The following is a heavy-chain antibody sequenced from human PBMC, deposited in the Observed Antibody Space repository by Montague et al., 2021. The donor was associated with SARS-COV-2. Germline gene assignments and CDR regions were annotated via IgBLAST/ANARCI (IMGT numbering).Heavy chain of an antibody. Sequence: SETLSLTCTVSGGSISTTSYYWGWIRQPPGKGLEWIASIFYSGTTYYNPSLKSRVTISVQTSKNQFSLTVASVTAADTAIYYCASEFKNSYAMDVWGQGTPVIVSS. J-gene: IGHJ6*02. CDR2: IFYSGTT. CDR3: ASEFKNSYAMDV. CDR1: GGSISTTSYY. V-gene: IGHV4-39*07.